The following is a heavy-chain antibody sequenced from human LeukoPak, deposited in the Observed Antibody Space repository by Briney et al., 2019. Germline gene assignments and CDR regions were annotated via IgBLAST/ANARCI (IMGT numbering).Heavy chain of an antibody. D-gene: IGHD3-22*01. CDR3: ARGIPYYDSSGYRFDY. CDR2: ISSSSSYI. J-gene: IGHJ4*02. V-gene: IGHV3-21*01. CDR1: GFTFSSYS. Sequence: PGGSLRLSCAASGFTFSSYSMNWVRQAPGKGLEWVSSISSSSSYIYYADSVKGRFTISRDNAKNSLYLQMNSLRAEDTAVYYCARGIPYYDSSGYRFDYWGQGTLVTVSS.